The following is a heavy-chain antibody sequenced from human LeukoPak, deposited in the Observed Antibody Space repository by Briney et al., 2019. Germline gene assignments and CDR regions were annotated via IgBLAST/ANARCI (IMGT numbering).Heavy chain of an antibody. CDR1: GFTFSSYS. CDR2: ISSSSSVI. J-gene: IGHJ5*02. CDR3: AREIGYYDSSGP. D-gene: IGHD3-22*01. Sequence: PGGSLRLSCAASGFTFSSYSMNWVRQSPGKGLEWVSFISSSSSVINYADSVKGRFTISRDNAKNSLYLLMNSLRAEDTAVYYCAREIGYYDSSGPWGQGTLVTVSS. V-gene: IGHV3-48*04.